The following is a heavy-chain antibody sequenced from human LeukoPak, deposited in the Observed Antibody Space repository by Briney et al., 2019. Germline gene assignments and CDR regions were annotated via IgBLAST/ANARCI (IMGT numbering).Heavy chain of an antibody. CDR1: GFTFSSYA. D-gene: IGHD5-12*01. V-gene: IGHV3-23*01. CDR3: AKVYGSGYDFDY. J-gene: IGHJ4*02. Sequence: PGGSLRLSCAASGFTFSSYAMSWVRQAPGKGLEWVSAISGSAGSTYYADSVKGRFTISRDNSKNTLYLQMNSLRAEDTAVYYCAKVYGSGYDFDYWGQGTLVTVSS. CDR2: ISGSAGST.